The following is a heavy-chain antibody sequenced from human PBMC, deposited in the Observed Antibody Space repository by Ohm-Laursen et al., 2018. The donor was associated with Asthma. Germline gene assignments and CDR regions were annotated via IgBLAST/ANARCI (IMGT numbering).Heavy chain of an antibody. J-gene: IGHJ6*02. V-gene: IGHV3-21*06. CDR1: GYTFSRYS. CDR2: ISTASSFI. CDR3: ARVKSYNFWRRYSTYYYGMDA. D-gene: IGHD3-3*01. Sequence: SRRLSCAASGYTFSRYSIHWVRQIPGKGLEWVGSISTASSFIYYPDSVGGRFTISRDNAKNSLFLQMNSLRADDTAVYYCARVKSYNFWRRYSTYYYGMDAWGQGTTVTVSS.